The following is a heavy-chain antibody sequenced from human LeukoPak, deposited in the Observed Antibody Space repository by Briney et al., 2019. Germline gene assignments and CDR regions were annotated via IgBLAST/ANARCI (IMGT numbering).Heavy chain of an antibody. D-gene: IGHD3-10*01. J-gene: IGHJ4*02. CDR2: ISYDGSNK. Sequence: GGSLRLSCAASGFTFSSYAMHGVRQAPGKGLEWVAVISYDGSNKYYADSVKGRFTISRDNSNNTLYLQMNSLRAEDTAVYYCARDRTPLRRFGELFDYWGQGTMVTVSS. V-gene: IGHV3-30*04. CDR1: GFTFSSYA. CDR3: ARDRTPLRRFGELFDY.